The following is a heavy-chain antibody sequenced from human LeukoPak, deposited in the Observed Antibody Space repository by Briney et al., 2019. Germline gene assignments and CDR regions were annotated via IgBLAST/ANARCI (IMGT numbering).Heavy chain of an antibody. Sequence: GGSLRLSCAASGFTFSSYDMSWVRQAPGKGLEWVSSLTSDGGSTEYADSVKGRFTISRDNSKNTLYLQMNSLRAEDTALYFCAKSLVRWAFDYWGLGALVSVSS. CDR3: AKSLVRWAFDY. D-gene: IGHD4-23*01. V-gene: IGHV3-23*01. CDR1: GFTFSSYD. J-gene: IGHJ4*02. CDR2: LTSDGGST.